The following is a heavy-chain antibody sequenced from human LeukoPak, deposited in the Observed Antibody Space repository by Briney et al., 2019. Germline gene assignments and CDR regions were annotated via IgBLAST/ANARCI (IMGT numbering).Heavy chain of an antibody. V-gene: IGHV1-2*02. J-gene: IGHJ4*02. Sequence: VASVKVSCKASGHIFTAYYMFWVRQAPGQGLEWMGWINSNSGGTNLAPNFQGRVTLTSDTSISTAYMELSGLTSDDTAVYFCATYYSDTSARDWGQGTLVTVSS. CDR2: INSNSGGT. D-gene: IGHD3-10*01. CDR3: ATYYSDTSARD. CDR1: GHIFTAYY.